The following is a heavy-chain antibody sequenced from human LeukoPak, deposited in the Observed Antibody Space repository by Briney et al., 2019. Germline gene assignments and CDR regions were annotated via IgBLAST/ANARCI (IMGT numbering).Heavy chain of an antibody. Sequence: GASVKVSCKVSGYTFTSYDINWVRQATGQGLEWMGWMNPNSGNTGYAQKFQGRVTMTRNTSISTAYMELSSLRSEDTAVYYCARGSRDDYYDFWSGYYRYYYYYGMDVWGQGTTVTVSS. D-gene: IGHD3-3*01. CDR3: ARGSRDDYYDFWSGYYRYYYYYGMDV. V-gene: IGHV1-8*01. CDR1: GYTFTSYD. CDR2: MNPNSGNT. J-gene: IGHJ6*02.